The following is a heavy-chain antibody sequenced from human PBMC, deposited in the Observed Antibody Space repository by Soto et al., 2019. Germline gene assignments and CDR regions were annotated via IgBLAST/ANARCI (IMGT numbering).Heavy chain of an antibody. V-gene: IGHV1-69*13. CDR2: IIPIFGTA. J-gene: IGHJ4*02. CDR1: GGTFSSYA. D-gene: IGHD3-9*01. CDR3: ALYFDILPGYRPHFDS. Sequence: GASVKVSCKASGGTFSSYAISWVRQAPGQGLEWMGGIIPIFGTANYAQKFQGRVTITADESTGTAYMELSSLRSEDTAVYYCALYFDILPGYRPHFDSWGQGTLAPVSP.